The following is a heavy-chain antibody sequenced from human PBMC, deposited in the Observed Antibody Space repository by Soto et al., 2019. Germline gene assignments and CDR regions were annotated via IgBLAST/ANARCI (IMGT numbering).Heavy chain of an antibody. CDR1: GGSFSGYY. V-gene: IGHV4-34*01. D-gene: IGHD6-13*01. CDR2: INHSGST. Sequence: PSETLSLTCTVYGGSFSGYYWSRIRQPPGKGLEWIGEINHSGSTNYNPSLKSRVTISVDTSKNQFSLKLSSVTAADTAVYYCARMIPAAGSWFDPWGQGTLVTVSS. CDR3: ARMIPAAGSWFDP. J-gene: IGHJ5*02.